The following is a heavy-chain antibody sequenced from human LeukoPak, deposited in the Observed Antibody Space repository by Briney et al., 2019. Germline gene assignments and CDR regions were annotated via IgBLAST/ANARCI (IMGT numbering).Heavy chain of an antibody. J-gene: IGHJ4*02. CDR2: INPSGGST. V-gene: IGHV1-46*01. CDR3: ARYDSSIAARPSDY. Sequence: GASVKVSCKASGYTFTSYYMHWVRQAPGQGLEWMGIINPSGGSTSYAQKFQGRVTMTTDTSTSTAYMELRSLRSDDTAVYYCARYDSSIAARPSDYWGQGTLVTVSS. CDR1: GYTFTSYY. D-gene: IGHD6-6*01.